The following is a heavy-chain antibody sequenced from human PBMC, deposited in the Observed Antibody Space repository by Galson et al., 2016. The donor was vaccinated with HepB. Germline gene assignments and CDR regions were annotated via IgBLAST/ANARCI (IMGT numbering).Heavy chain of an antibody. CDR1: GYSFTDYR. J-gene: IGHJ4*02. Sequence: SVKVSCKASGYSFTDYRIHWVRQAPGQGLECMGVINPRGGATDYVQKFQGRVTMTSDTSTRTVYMELSSLTFEDTAVYYCAEKRDYDFWSGYEKWGQGTLVTVSS. CDR3: AEKRDYDFWSGYEK. V-gene: IGHV1-46*01. D-gene: IGHD3-3*01. CDR2: INPRGGAT.